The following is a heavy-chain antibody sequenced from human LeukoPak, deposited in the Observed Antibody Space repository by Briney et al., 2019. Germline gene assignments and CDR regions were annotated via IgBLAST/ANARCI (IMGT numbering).Heavy chain of an antibody. CDR2: MKPDGSEK. J-gene: IGHJ4*02. V-gene: IGHV3-7*01. Sequence: PGGSLRLSCAVSGLTFSSYWMSWVRQAPGKGLEWVANMKPDGSEKYYVDSVKGRFTISRDSSKNSLYLQMNSLRVEDMAVYYCAREPRQSHLVYTTGDYWGQGTLVTVSS. D-gene: IGHD2-2*02. CDR3: AREPRQSHLVYTTGDY. CDR1: GLTFSSYW.